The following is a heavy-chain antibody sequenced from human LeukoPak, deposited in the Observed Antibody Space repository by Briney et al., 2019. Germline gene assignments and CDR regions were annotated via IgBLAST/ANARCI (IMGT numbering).Heavy chain of an antibody. V-gene: IGHV3-21*01. CDR1: GFTFSSYS. CDR2: ISSSSSYI. CDR3: ARVSSGWCFDY. J-gene: IGHJ4*02. Sequence: GGALRLSCAASGFTFSSYSMNWVRQAPGKGLEGVSSISSSSSYIYYADSVKGRFTISRDNAKNSLYLQMNSLRAEDTAVYYCARVSSGWCFDYWGQGTLVTVSS. D-gene: IGHD6-19*01.